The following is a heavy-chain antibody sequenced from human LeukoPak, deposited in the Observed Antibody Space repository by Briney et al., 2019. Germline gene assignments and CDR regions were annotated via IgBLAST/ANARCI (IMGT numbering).Heavy chain of an antibody. D-gene: IGHD6-19*01. Sequence: GGSLRLSCAASGFTFDDYAMHWVRQAPGKGLEWVSGISWNSGNIGYADSVKGRFTISRDNSKNTLYLQMNSLRAEDTAVYYCAKRGGIAVAAIDYYYFDYWGQGTLVTVSS. J-gene: IGHJ4*02. V-gene: IGHV3-9*01. CDR2: ISWNSGNI. CDR1: GFTFDDYA. CDR3: AKRGGIAVAAIDYYYFDY.